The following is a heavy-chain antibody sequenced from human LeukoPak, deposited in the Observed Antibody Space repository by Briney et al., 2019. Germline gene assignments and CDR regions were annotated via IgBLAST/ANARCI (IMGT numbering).Heavy chain of an antibody. CDR1: GFTFDDYA. V-gene: IGHV3-9*01. D-gene: IGHD3-10*02. CDR3: AELGITMIGGV. Sequence: PGGSLRLSCAASGFTFDDYAMHWVRQVPGKGLEWASGITWNSDRMGYADSVKGRFTISTDNAKNSLYLQMNSLRAEDTAVYYCAELGITMIGGVWGKGTTVTISS. J-gene: IGHJ6*04. CDR2: ITWNSDRM.